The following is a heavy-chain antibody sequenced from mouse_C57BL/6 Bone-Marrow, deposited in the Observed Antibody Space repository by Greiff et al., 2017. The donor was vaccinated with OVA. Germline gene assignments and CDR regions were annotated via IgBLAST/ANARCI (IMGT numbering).Heavy chain of an antibody. CDR1: GYTFTDYY. V-gene: IGHV1-26*01. Sequence: VQLQQSGPELVKPGASVKISCKASGYTFTDYYMNWVKQSHGKSLEWIGDINPNNGGTSYNQKFKGKATLTVDKSSSTAYMELRSLTSEDSAFYYCARWGDGYFGGYYFDYWGQGTTLTVSS. CDR3: ARWGDGYFGGYYFDY. D-gene: IGHD2-3*01. J-gene: IGHJ2*01. CDR2: INPNNGGT.